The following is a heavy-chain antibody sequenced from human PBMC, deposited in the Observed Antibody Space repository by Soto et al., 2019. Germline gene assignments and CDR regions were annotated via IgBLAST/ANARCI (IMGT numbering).Heavy chain of an antibody. V-gene: IGHV4-4*02. Sequence: SETLSLTCAVSVVSISSSNWWSWVRQPPGKGLEWIGEIYHSGSTNYNPSLKSRVTISVDKSKNQFSLKLSSVTAADTAVYYCARVFRQGYYRRTSCYSGGQGTRITVS. CDR1: VVSISSSNW. D-gene: IGHD2-2*01. J-gene: IGHJ4*02. CDR2: IYHSGST. CDR3: ARVFRQGYYRRTSCYS.